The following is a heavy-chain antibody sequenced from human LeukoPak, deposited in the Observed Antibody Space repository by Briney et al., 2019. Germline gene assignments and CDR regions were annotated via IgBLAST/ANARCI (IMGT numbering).Heavy chain of an antibody. Sequence: GGSLRLSCEVSGFTFSSYWMNWVRQAPGKGLEWVANIKQDGSEKYYVESVKGRFTISRDNAKNSLYLQMNSLRADDTAVYYCARNPSGRLDYWGQGTLVTVSS. D-gene: IGHD1-26*01. CDR3: ARNPSGRLDY. J-gene: IGHJ4*02. CDR1: GFTFSSYW. V-gene: IGHV3-7*05. CDR2: IKQDGSEK.